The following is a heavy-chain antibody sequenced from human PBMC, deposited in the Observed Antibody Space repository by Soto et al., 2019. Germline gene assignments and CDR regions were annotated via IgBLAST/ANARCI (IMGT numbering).Heavy chain of an antibody. CDR1: GGSISSGDYY. D-gene: IGHD2-2*01. CDR2: IYYSGST. Sequence: QVQLQESGPGLVKPSQTLSLTCTVSGGSISSGDYYWSWIRQPPGKGLEWIGYIYYSGSTYYNPSLKRRVNISVDKSQNQFSPKLSSVTGADTAVDYCARDVSLYCSSTSCYPYGMDVLGPGTTVTVSS. V-gene: IGHV4-30-4*01. J-gene: IGHJ6*02. CDR3: ARDVSLYCSSTSCYPYGMDV.